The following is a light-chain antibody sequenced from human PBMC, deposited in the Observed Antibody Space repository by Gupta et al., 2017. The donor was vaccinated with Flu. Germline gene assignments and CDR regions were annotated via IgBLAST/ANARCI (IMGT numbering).Light chain of an antibody. Sequence: GQTARITCSGDALPKQYAYWYQQKPGQAPVLVIYKDSERPSGIPERFSGSSSGTTVTLTISGVRAEDEADYYCQSADSSGTSWVFGGGTKLTVL. V-gene: IGLV3-25*03. CDR2: KDS. J-gene: IGLJ3*02. CDR1: ALPKQY. CDR3: QSADSSGTSWV.